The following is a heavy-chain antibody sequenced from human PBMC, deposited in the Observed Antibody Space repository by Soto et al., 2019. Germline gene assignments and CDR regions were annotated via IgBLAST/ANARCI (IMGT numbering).Heavy chain of an antibody. V-gene: IGHV3-33*01. J-gene: IGHJ3*02. Sequence: QVQLVESGGGVVQPGRSLRLSCAASGFTFSSYGMHWVRQAPGKGLEWVAVIWYDGSNKYYADSVKGRVTISRDNSKNTLNMQMNSVRAGYTALYYCERAHPYPYCSGGSDYESGDAFDILGQGTIVTVSS. CDR3: ERAHPYPYCSGGSDYESGDAFDI. CDR1: GFTFSSYG. D-gene: IGHD2-15*01. CDR2: IWYDGSNK.